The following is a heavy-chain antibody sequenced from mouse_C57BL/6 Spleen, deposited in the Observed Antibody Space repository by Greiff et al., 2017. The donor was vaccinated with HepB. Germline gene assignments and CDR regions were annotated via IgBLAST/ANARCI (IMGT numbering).Heavy chain of an antibody. CDR1: GYSITSGYD. CDR3: AREGGSYAMDY. Sequence: EVKLQESGPGMVKPSQSLSLTCTVTGYSITSGYDWHWVRHFPGNKLEWMGYISYSGSTNYNPSLKSRISITHDTSKNHFFLKLNSVTTEDTATWYCAREGGSYAMDYWGQGTSVTVSS. J-gene: IGHJ4*01. CDR2: ISYSGST. D-gene: IGHD1-1*02. V-gene: IGHV3-1*01.